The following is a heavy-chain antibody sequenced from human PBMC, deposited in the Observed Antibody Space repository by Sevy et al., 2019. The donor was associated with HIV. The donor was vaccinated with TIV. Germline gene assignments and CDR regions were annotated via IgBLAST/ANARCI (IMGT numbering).Heavy chain of an antibody. V-gene: IGHV3-48*03. J-gene: IGHJ5*02. D-gene: IGHD3-3*01. Sequence: GGSLRLSCAASGFTFSSYEMNWVRQAPGKGLEWVSYISSSGSTIYYADSVKGRFTISRDNAKNSLYLQMNSLRAEDTAVYYCAGIMIFGVVPWGQGTLVTVSS. CDR3: AGIMIFGVVP. CDR1: GFTFSSYE. CDR2: ISSSGSTI.